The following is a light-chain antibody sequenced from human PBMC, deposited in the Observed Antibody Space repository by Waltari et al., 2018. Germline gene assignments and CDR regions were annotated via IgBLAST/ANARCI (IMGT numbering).Light chain of an antibody. Sequence: SYELTQPPSVSVSPGQTARITCSGNALPKQYAYWYLQKAGQAPMLVIYKDSERPSGSPERCSGSSSGTTVTLTISGVQAEDEADYYCQSADSSGTCVLFGGGTKLTVL. V-gene: IGLV3-25*03. J-gene: IGLJ2*01. CDR1: ALPKQY. CDR2: KDS. CDR3: QSADSSGTCVL.